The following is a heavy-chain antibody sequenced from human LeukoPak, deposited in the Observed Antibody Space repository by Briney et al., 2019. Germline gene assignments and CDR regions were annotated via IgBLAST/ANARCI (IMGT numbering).Heavy chain of an antibody. CDR2: ISSSSSYI. Sequence: PGGSLRLSCAASGFSFTTYWMDWVRQAPGKGLEWVSSISSSSSYIYYADSVKGRFTISRDNAKNSLYLQMNSLRAEDTAVYYCAPEGGDYGIWGKGTTVTVSS. CDR1: GFSFTTYW. D-gene: IGHD4-17*01. CDR3: APEGGDYGI. V-gene: IGHV3-21*04. J-gene: IGHJ6*04.